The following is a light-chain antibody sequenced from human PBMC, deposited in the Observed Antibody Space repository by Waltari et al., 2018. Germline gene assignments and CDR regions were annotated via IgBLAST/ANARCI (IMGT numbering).Light chain of an antibody. CDR1: QSLPTN. CDR2: VAS. CDR3: QQYSNWPYT. J-gene: IGKJ2*01. Sequence: IVMPPPPATLSVAPGEGATLSRRASQSLPTNLAWYQQKPGQPPRLLIYVASTRASGVPARFSGSGSGTEFTLTISSLESEDFAVYYCQQYSNWPYTFGQGTKLEIK. V-gene: IGKV3-15*01.